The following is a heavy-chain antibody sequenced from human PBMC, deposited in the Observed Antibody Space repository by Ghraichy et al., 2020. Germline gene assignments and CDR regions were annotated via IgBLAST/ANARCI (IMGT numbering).Heavy chain of an antibody. V-gene: IGHV4-4*02. CDR1: GGSISSSNW. J-gene: IGHJ4*02. Sequence: SETLSLTCAVSGGSISSSNWWSWVRQPPGKGLEWIGEIYHSGSTNYNPSLKSRVTISVDKSKNQFSLKLSSVTAADTAVYYCATAGYSSSSSFDYWGQGTLVTVSS. CDR2: IYHSGST. D-gene: IGHD6-13*01. CDR3: ATAGYSSSSSFDY.